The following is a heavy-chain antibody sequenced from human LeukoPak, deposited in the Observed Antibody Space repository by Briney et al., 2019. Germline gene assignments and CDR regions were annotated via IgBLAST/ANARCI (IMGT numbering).Heavy chain of an antibody. CDR3: ARRDWNYNIDYYGMDV. Sequence: ASVKVSCKVSGYTLTELSMHWVRQAPGKGLEWMGGFDPEDGETIYAQKFQGRVTMTEDTSTDTAYMELSSLRSEDTAVYYCARRDWNYNIDYYGMDVWGQGTTVTVSS. CDR2: FDPEDGET. CDR1: GYTLTELS. J-gene: IGHJ6*02. D-gene: IGHD1-7*01. V-gene: IGHV1-24*01.